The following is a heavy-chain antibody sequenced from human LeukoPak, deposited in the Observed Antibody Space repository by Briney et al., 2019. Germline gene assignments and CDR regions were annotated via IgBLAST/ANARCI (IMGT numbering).Heavy chain of an antibody. CDR1: GGSISSSNW. CDR3: ARVECSGGSCYSFPDY. Sequence: PSETLSLTCAVSGGSISSSNWWCWVRQPPGKGLGWIGEIYHSGSTNYNPSLKSRVTISVDKSKNQFSLKLSSVTAADTAVYYCARVECSGGSCYSFPDYWGQGTLVTVSS. CDR2: IYHSGST. V-gene: IGHV4-4*02. D-gene: IGHD2-15*01. J-gene: IGHJ4*02.